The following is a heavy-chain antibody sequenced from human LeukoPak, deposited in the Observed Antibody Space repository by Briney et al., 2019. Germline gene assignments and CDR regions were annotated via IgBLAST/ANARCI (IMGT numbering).Heavy chain of an antibody. CDR3: AKIPISYDSSGYYSRDY. Sequence: GRSLRLSCAASGFTFSSYGMHWVRQAPGKGLEWVAFIRYDGSNKYYADSVKGRFTISRDNSKNTLYLQMNSLRAEDTAVYYCAKIPISYDSSGYYSRDYWGQGTLVTVSS. J-gene: IGHJ4*02. CDR1: GFTFSSYG. D-gene: IGHD3-22*01. CDR2: IRYDGSNK. V-gene: IGHV3-30*02.